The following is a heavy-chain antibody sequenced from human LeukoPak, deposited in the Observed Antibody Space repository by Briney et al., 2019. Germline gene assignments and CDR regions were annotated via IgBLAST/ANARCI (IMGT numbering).Heavy chain of an antibody. CDR1: GFTFSSYA. V-gene: IGHV3-30-3*01. CDR2: ISYDGSNK. J-gene: IGHJ4*02. CDR3: ATLDPYFLDY. D-gene: IGHD2-8*01. Sequence: PGGSLRLSCAASGFTFSSYAMHWVRQAPGKGLEWVAVISYDGSNKCYADSVKGRFTISRDNSKNTLYLQMNSLRAEDTAVYYCATLDPYFLDYWGQGTLVTVSS.